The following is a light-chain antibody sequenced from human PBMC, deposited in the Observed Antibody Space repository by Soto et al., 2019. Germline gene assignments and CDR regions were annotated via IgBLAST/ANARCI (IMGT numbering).Light chain of an antibody. V-gene: IGKV3-20*01. CDR2: GAS. Sequence: EIVLTQSPGTLSLSPGERATLSCRASQSVRSNCLAWYQQKPGQAPRLLIYGASSRATGIPDRFSGSGSGTDFSLTISSLEPEDFAVYYCQEYGSSPQTFGQGTKVEIK. J-gene: IGKJ1*01. CDR1: QSVRSNC. CDR3: QEYGSSPQT.